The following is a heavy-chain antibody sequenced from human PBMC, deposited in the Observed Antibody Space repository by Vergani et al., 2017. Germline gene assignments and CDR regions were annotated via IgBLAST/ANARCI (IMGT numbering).Heavy chain of an antibody. CDR3: ARGPYYYDSSGYYFTADAFDI. D-gene: IGHD3-22*01. J-gene: IGHJ3*02. Sequence: EVQLLESGGGLVQPGGSLRLSCAASGFTFRSYAMSWVRQAPGKGLEWVSAGSGSGGSTSYADSVKVRFTISRDNSKNTLYLQRNSLRAEDTAVYYCARGPYYYDSSGYYFTADAFDIWGQGTMVTVSS. CDR1: GFTFRSYA. CDR2: GSGSGGST. V-gene: IGHV3-23*01.